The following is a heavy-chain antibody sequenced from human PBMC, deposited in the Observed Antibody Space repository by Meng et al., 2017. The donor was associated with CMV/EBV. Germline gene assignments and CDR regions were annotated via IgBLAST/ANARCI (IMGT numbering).Heavy chain of an antibody. CDR1: GFTFSSYA. D-gene: IGHD6-6*01. Sequence: GESLKISCAASGFTFSSYAMHWVRQAPGKGLEWVAVISYDGSSKYYADSVKGRFTISRDNSKNTLYLQMNSLRAEDTAVYYCARDRAIAARHFDYWGQGTLVTVSS. V-gene: IGHV3-30*04. CDR2: ISYDGSSK. CDR3: ARDRAIAARHFDY. J-gene: IGHJ4*02.